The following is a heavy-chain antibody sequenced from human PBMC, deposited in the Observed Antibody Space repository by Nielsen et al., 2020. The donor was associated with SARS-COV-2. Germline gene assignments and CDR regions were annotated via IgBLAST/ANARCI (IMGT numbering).Heavy chain of an antibody. CDR3: ARGVFDCTIGVCYTMYNWFYP. D-gene: IGHD2-8*01. CDR1: GFTFSSYD. Sequence: GGSLRLSCAASGFTFSSYDMHWVRQATGKGLEWVSAIGTAGDTYYPGSVKGRFTISRENAKNSLYLQMNSLRAGDTAVYYCARGVFDCTIGVCYTMYNWFYPWGQGTLVTVSS. J-gene: IGHJ5*02. V-gene: IGHV3-13*01. CDR2: IGTAGDT.